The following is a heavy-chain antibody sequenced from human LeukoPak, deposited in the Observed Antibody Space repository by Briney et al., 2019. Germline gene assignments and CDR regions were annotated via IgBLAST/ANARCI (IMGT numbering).Heavy chain of an antibody. J-gene: IGHJ4*02. CDR2: IYYSGST. CDR1: GGSISSYY. Sequence: SETLSLTCTVSGGSISSYYWSWIRQPPGKGLEWIGYIYYSGSTNYNPSLKSRVTISVDTSKNQFSLKLRSVTPEDTAIYYCAILRTASSFDFWGQGTLVTVSS. V-gene: IGHV4-59*12. CDR3: AILRTASSFDF. D-gene: IGHD1-1*01.